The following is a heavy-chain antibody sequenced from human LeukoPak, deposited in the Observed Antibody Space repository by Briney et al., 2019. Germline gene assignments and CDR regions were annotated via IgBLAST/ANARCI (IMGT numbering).Heavy chain of an antibody. J-gene: IGHJ4*02. Sequence: SSETLSLTCTVSGGSISSSSYYWGWIRQPPGKGLEWIGSIYYSGSTYYNPSLKSRVTISVDTSKNQFSLKLSSVTAADTAVYYCARDFGLTARSGYYFDYWGQGTLVTVSS. CDR3: ARDFGLTARSGYYFDY. CDR1: GGSISSSSYY. CDR2: IYYSGST. D-gene: IGHD3-10*01. V-gene: IGHV4-39*07.